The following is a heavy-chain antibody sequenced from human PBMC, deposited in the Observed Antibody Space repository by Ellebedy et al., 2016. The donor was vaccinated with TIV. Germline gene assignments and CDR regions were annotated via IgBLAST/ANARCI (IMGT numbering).Heavy chain of an antibody. CDR3: ARGKSLDYGDESVASYYFDN. V-gene: IGHV4-59*01. D-gene: IGHD4-17*01. Sequence: GSLRLXXTVSGGSMNDNYWSWIRQPPGTGLEWIGYMYFSGSTNYNPSLKSRVTISVDTSKNQFSLKLSSLTAADTAVYYCARGKSLDYGDESVASYYFDNWGQGTLVTVSS. J-gene: IGHJ4*02. CDR2: MYFSGST. CDR1: GGSMNDNY.